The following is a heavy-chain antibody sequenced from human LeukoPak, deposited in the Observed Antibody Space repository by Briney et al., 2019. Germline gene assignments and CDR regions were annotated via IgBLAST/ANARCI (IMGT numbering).Heavy chain of an antibody. V-gene: IGHV3-30-3*01. J-gene: IGHJ4*02. CDR3: ARDLSTVTTDAGFDY. D-gene: IGHD4-17*01. CDR1: GFTFSSYA. CDR2: ISYDGSNK. Sequence: PGRSLRLSCAASGFTFSSYAMHWVRQAPGKGLEWVAVISYDGSNKYYADSVKGRFTISRDNSKNTLYLQMNSLRAEDTAVYYCARDLSTVTTDAGFDYWGQGTLVTVSS.